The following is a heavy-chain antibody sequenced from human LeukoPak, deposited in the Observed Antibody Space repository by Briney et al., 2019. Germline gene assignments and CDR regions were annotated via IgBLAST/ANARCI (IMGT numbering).Heavy chain of an antibody. V-gene: IGHV4-34*01. CDR1: GGSFSDYS. CDR3: ARGTVIDILTGYLVGNAFDI. J-gene: IGHJ3*02. Sequence: PSETLSLTCAVYGGSFSDYSWNWIRQPPGKGLEWIGEINHSGSTNYNPSLKSRVTISVDTSKNQFSLKLSSVTAEDTAVYYCARGTVIDILTGYLVGNAFDIWGQGTMVTVSS. D-gene: IGHD3-9*01. CDR2: INHSGST.